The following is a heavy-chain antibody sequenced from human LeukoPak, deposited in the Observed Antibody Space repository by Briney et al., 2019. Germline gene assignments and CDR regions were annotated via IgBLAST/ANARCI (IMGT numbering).Heavy chain of an antibody. Sequence: ASVKVSCKASGGTFSSYAISWVRQAPGQGLEWMGWISAYNGNTNYSQKLQGRVTMTTDTSTSTAYMELRSLRSDDTAVYYCARTVGHYYGSGSYCVGDWGQGTLVTVSS. V-gene: IGHV1-18*01. CDR2: ISAYNGNT. J-gene: IGHJ4*02. D-gene: IGHD3-10*01. CDR1: GGTFSSYA. CDR3: ARTVGHYYGSGSYCVGD.